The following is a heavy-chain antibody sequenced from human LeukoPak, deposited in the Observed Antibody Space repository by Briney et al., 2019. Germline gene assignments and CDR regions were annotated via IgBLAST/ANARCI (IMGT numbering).Heavy chain of an antibody. Sequence: ASVKVSCKASGYTFTSYGISWVRQAPGQGLEWMGWISAYNGNTNYAQKLQGSVTMTTDTSTSTAYMELRSLRSDDTAVYYCARTSIAARPTPGQYWGQGTLVTVSS. CDR2: ISAYNGNT. D-gene: IGHD6-6*01. V-gene: IGHV1-18*01. J-gene: IGHJ4*02. CDR3: ARTSIAARPTPGQY. CDR1: GYTFTSYG.